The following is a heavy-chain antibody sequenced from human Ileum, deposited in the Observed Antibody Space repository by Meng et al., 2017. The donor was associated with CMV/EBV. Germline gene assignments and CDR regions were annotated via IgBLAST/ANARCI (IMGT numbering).Heavy chain of an antibody. Sequence: QVHLQESGPVLVKPSETLSLTCPVSGASISAYFWSWIRQPAGKGLECIGRFHTSGTTNYNPSLKSRVTMSVDSSKNQFSLNLSSVTAADTAVYYCATEKWAAAGYGAFDIWGQGTMVTVSS. J-gene: IGHJ3*02. CDR3: ATEKWAAAGYGAFDI. CDR1: GASISAYF. D-gene: IGHD6-13*01. V-gene: IGHV4-4*07. CDR2: FHTSGTT.